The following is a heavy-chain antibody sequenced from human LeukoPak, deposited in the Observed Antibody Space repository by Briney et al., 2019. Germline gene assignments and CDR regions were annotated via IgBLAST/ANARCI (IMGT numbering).Heavy chain of an antibody. CDR1: GFSISDSY. CDR3: TRERRGTYYAFES. J-gene: IGHJ4*02. CDR2: ITSGAGST. V-gene: IGHV3-11*01. D-gene: IGHD3-22*01. Sequence: GGSLRLSCDASGFSISDSYMSWIRQSPGKGLEWISYITSGAGSTKYADSVKGRFTISRDKAKNSVALQLNSLRAGDTAVYYCTRERRGTYYAFESWGQGTLVTVSS.